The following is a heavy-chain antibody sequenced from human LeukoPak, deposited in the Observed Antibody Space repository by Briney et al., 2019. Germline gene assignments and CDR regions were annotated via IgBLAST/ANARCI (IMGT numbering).Heavy chain of an antibody. J-gene: IGHJ6*03. V-gene: IGHV3-33*01. CDR1: GFTFSSYG. CDR3: ARSRAAAGTVSNYYYYMDV. D-gene: IGHD6-13*01. Sequence: PGGSLRLSCAASGFTFSSYGMHWVRQAPGKGLEWVAVIWYDGSNKYYADSVKGRFTISRDNSKNTLYLQMNSLRAEDTAGYYCARSRAAAGTVSNYYYYMDVWGQGTTVTVSS. CDR2: IWYDGSNK.